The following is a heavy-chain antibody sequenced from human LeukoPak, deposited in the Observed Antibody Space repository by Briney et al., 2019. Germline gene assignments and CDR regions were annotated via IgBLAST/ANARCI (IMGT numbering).Heavy chain of an antibody. D-gene: IGHD2-15*01. CDR1: GFTFSNEA. CDR2: ISPGGGTT. Sequence: PGGSLRLSCAVSGFTFSNEAMGWVRQLRGGGLEWVSTISPGGGTTYYAESMKGRFTISRDNSKNTLYLQMNSLRAEDTAVYYCARTRKGYCSGGSCYSEYFQHWGQGTLVTVSS. J-gene: IGHJ1*01. CDR3: ARTRKGYCSGGSCYSEYFQH. V-gene: IGHV3-23*01.